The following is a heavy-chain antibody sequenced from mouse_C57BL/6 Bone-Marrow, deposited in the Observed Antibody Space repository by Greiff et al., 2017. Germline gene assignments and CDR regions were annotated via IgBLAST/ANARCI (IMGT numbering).Heavy chain of an antibody. CDR1: GFTFSDSG. D-gene: IGHD2-3*01. V-gene: IGHV5-17*01. CDR3: ARGDDGYPFSG. CDR2: ISSGSSTI. J-gene: IGHJ3*02. Sequence: EVKLVESGGGLVKPGGSLKLSCAASGFTFSDSGMHWVRQAPEKGLEWVAYISSGSSTIYYADTVKGRFTISRDNAKNTLFLQMTSLRSEDTAMYYCARGDDGYPFSGWGQGTLVTVSA.